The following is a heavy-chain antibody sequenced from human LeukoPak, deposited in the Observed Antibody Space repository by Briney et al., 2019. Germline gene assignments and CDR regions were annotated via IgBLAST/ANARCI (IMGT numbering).Heavy chain of an antibody. V-gene: IGHV1-69*05. D-gene: IGHD1-26*01. CDR2: IIPIFGTS. Sequence: SVKVSREASGYTFTSFDINWVRQATGQGLEWMGEIIPIFGTSNYAQKFQGRVTITTDESTSTGYMELSSLRSEDTAMYYCASYNSGSYYRYWGQGTLVTISS. CDR1: GYTFTSFD. J-gene: IGHJ4*02. CDR3: ASYNSGSYYRY.